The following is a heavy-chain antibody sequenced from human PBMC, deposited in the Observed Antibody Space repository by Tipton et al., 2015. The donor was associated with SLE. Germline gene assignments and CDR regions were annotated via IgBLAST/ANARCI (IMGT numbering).Heavy chain of an antibody. CDR3: ARVPQGKRFDP. CDR1: GFTFDDYG. J-gene: IGHJ5*02. Sequence: LRLSCAASGFTFDDYGMSWVRQAPGKGLEWIGRIYTSGSTNYNPSLKSRVTISVDTSKNQFSLKLSSVTAADTAVYYCARVPQGKRFDPWGQGTLVTVSS. CDR2: IYTSGST. V-gene: IGHV4-4*07.